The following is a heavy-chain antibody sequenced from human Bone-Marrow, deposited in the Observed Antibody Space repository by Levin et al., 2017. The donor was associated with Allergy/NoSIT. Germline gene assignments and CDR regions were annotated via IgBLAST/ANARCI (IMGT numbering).Heavy chain of an antibody. V-gene: IGHV3-23*01. J-gene: IGHJ4*02. D-gene: IGHD2-2*01. CDR3: AKDQTRLGYCSSTSCYWGFDY. Sequence: LSLTCAASGFTFSSYAMSWVRQAPGKGLEWVSAISGSGGSTYYADSVKGRFTISRDNSKNTLYLQMNSLRAEDTAVYYCAKDQTRLGYCSSTSCYWGFDYWGQGTLVTVSS. CDR2: ISGSGGST. CDR1: GFTFSSYA.